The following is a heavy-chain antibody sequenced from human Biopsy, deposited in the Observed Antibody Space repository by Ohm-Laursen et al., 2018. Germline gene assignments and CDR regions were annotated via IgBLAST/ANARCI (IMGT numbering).Heavy chain of an antibody. CDR1: GGSISSDH. J-gene: IGHJ6*02. Sequence: TLSLTCTVSGGSISSDHWSWIRQTPGKGLEGIGYIYYSGSTNYNPSLKSRVTISVDTYKNQFSLRLNSVTAADTAVYCGARATNSTGWPYYYFYGMDVWGQGTTVTVSS. CDR2: IYYSGST. D-gene: IGHD2/OR15-2a*01. V-gene: IGHV4-59*01. CDR3: ARATNSTGWPYYYFYGMDV.